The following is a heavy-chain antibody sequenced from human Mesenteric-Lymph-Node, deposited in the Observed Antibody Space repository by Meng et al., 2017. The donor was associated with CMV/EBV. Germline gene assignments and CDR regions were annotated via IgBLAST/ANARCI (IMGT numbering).Heavy chain of an antibody. CDR3: ARGSDIPVNNY. V-gene: IGHV4-34*01. D-gene: IGHD2-15*01. CDR1: GGSFTGYY. CDR2: INHNGVP. Sequence: QGRLQQWGSGLMKPPGTLSLTCAVYGGSFTGYYWGWIRQPPGKGLEGIGEINHNGVPNYNQSLKSRVTISLDRSKNQFSLKQSSVTAEDTDGYYCARGSDIPVNNYWGQGTLVTVSS. J-gene: IGHJ4*02.